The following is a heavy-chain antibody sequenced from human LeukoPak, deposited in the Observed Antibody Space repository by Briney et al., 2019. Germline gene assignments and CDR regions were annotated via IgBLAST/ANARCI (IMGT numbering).Heavy chain of an antibody. D-gene: IGHD3-10*01. V-gene: IGHV3-7*01. CDR2: INQDGSDK. J-gene: IGHJ6*02. CDR1: GFTFSSYW. Sequence: GGSLRLSCAASGFTFSSYWMTWVRQAPGKGLEWVANINQDGSDKYYVDSAKGRFTISRDNAKNSLYLQMNSLRAEDTAVYYCARNHRYYNSGNRGVDVWGQGTTVTVSS. CDR3: ARNHRYYNSGNRGVDV.